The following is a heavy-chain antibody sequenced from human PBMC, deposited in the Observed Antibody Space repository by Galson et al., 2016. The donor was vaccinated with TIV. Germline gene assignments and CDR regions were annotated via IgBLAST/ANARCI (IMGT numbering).Heavy chain of an antibody. Sequence: SCKASGGTLTSYAVSWVRQAPGQGLEWMGGIIRIFGTVKYAQKFQGRVTITTDESTDAAYMELGSLRYEDTAVYYCARGCGSYSCYLDVWGKGTTVTVSS. CDR2: IIRIFGTV. J-gene: IGHJ6*03. D-gene: IGHD1-26*01. CDR1: GGTLTSYA. V-gene: IGHV1-69*05. CDR3: ARGCGSYSCYLDV.